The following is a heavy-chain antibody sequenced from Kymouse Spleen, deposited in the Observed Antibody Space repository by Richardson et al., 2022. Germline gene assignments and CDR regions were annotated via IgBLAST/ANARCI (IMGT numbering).Heavy chain of an antibody. J-gene: IGHJ5*02. CDR2: IWYDGSNK. CDR1: GFTFSSYG. CDR3: ARDRYSSSSGNWFDP. V-gene: IGHV3-33*01. Sequence: QVQLVESGGGVVQPGRSLRLSCAASGFTFSSYGMHWVRQAPGKGLEWVAVIWYDGSNKYYADSVKGRFTISRDNSKNTLYLQMNSLRAEDTAVYYCARDRYSSSSGNWFDPWGQGTLVTVSS. D-gene: IGHD6-6*01.